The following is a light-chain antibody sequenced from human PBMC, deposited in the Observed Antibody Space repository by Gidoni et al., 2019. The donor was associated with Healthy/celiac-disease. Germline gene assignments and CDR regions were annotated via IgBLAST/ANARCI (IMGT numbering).Light chain of an antibody. CDR2: GAS. J-gene: IGKJ2*01. CDR3: QQYGSSPRT. V-gene: IGKV3-20*01. CDR1: QSVSSSY. Sequence: EIVLTQSPGTLSLSLGERATLSCRASQSVSSSYLAWYQQKPGQAPRLLIYGASSRATGIPDRFSGSGSGTDFTLTISRLEPEDFAVYYCQQYGSSPRTFGQXTKLEIK.